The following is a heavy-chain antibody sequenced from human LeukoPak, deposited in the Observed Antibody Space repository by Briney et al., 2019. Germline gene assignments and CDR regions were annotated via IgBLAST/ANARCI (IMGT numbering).Heavy chain of an antibody. CDR3: ARDFGGYSYGHPFDY. J-gene: IGHJ4*02. V-gene: IGHV4-38-2*02. D-gene: IGHD5-18*01. CDR2: IYHSGST. Sequence: TSETLSLTCTVSGYSISSGYYWGWIRQPPGKGLEWIGSIYHSGSTYYNPSLKSRVTISVDTSKNQFSLKLSSVTAADTAVYYCARDFGGYSYGHPFDYWGQGTLVTVSS. CDR1: GYSISSGYY.